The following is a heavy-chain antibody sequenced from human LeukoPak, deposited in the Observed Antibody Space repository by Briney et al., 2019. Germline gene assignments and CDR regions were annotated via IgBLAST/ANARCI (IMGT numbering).Heavy chain of an antibody. CDR1: GHTFTTYY. CDR3: ARGGSFITIFALDV. CDR2: MNPNSGGT. D-gene: IGHD3-3*01. J-gene: IGHJ6*02. Sequence: ASVKVSCRASGHTFTTYYMHWARQAPGEGLEWMGWMNPNSGGTNYAQEFQGRVTMTRDTSISTAYMELSSLRSDDTAVYYCARGGSFITIFALDVWGQGTTVTVSS. V-gene: IGHV1-2*02.